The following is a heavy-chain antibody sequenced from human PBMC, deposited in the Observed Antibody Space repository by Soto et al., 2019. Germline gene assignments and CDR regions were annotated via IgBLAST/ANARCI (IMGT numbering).Heavy chain of an antibody. CDR1: GGSFSGYY. J-gene: IGHJ4*02. CDR2: INHSGST. CDR3: ARGLKDNSSSWAFDY. V-gene: IGHV4-34*01. Sequence: SETLSLTCAVYGGSFSGYYWSWIRQPPGKGLEWIGEINHSGSTNYNPSLKSRVTISVDTSKNQFSLKLSSVTAADTAVYYCARGLKDNSSSWAFDYWGQGTLVTVSS. D-gene: IGHD6-13*01.